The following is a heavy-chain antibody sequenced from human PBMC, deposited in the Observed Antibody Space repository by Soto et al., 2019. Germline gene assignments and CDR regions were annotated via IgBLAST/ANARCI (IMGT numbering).Heavy chain of an antibody. V-gene: IGHV4-4*02. CDR3: ARGYYGDRQKKIELDY. CDR1: SGSISSSNW. CDR2: IYHSGST. Sequence: SETLSLTCAVSSGSISSSNWWSWVRQPPGKGLEWIGEIYHSGSTNYNPSLKSRVTISVDKSKNQFSLKLSSVTAADTAVYYCARGYYGDRQKKIELDYWGQGTLVTVSS. D-gene: IGHD4-17*01. J-gene: IGHJ4*02.